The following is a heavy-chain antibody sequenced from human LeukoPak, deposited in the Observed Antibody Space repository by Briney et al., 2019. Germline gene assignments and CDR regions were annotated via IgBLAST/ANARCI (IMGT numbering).Heavy chain of an antibody. CDR1: GFIFDDYA. CDR2: ISGSGGST. V-gene: IGHV3-23*01. J-gene: IGHJ6*04. CDR3: AKDPYSALLLRFGESAYYYGMDV. Sequence: PGGSLRLSCAASGFIFDDYAMHWVRQRPGKGLEWVSAISGSGGSTYYADSVKGRFTISRDNSKNTLYLQMNSLRAEDTAVYYCAKDPYSALLLRFGESAYYYGMDVWGKGTTVTVSS. D-gene: IGHD3-10*01.